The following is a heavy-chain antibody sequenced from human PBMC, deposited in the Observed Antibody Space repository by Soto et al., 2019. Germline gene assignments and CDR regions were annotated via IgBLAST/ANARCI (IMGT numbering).Heavy chain of an antibody. CDR3: ARASSSSSAADY. J-gene: IGHJ4*02. CDR1: GESINRGGYY. CDR2: IYDSESA. Sequence: QVQLQESGPGLVKPSQTLSLTCSVSGESINRGGYYWSWIRHHPGKGLEWIRYIYDSESAYYNPSLKSRVTISMDTSKNHFAMRLSSVTAADTAVYYCARASSSSSAADYWGQGTQVTVSS. V-gene: IGHV4-31*03. D-gene: IGHD6-6*01.